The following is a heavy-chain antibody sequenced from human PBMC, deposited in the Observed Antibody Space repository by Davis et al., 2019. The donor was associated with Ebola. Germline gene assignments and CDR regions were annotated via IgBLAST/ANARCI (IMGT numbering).Heavy chain of an antibody. CDR1: VITFSSYA. D-gene: IGHD3-22*01. CDR3: ARWSSESYYYYYGMDV. CDR2: ISGSGGTT. Sequence: PGGSLRLSCADSVITFSSYAMTWVRQAPGKGLEWVSAISGSGGTTYYAGSVKGRFTISRDNSKNTLYLQMNSLRAEDTAVYYCARWSSESYYYYYGMDVWGQGTTVTVSS. V-gene: IGHV3-23*01. J-gene: IGHJ6*02.